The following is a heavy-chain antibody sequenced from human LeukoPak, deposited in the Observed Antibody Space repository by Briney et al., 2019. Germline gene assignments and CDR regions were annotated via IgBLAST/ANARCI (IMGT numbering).Heavy chain of an antibody. Sequence: SETLSLTCAVYGGSFSGYYWSWIRQPPGKGLEWIGEINHSGSTNYNPSLKSRVTISVDTSKNQFSLKLSSVTAADTAVYYCASLWPYQLSAFDIWGQGTMLTVSS. CDR3: ASLWPYQLSAFDI. J-gene: IGHJ3*02. CDR1: GGSFSGYY. V-gene: IGHV4-34*01. D-gene: IGHD2-2*01. CDR2: INHSGST.